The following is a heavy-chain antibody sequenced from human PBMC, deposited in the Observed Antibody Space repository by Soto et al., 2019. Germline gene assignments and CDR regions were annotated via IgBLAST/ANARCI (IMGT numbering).Heavy chain of an antibody. CDR1: GFTFSSDA. D-gene: IGHD6-19*01. CDR2: ISGSGGST. CDR3: ANEGQAAGIKLRLVGDY. J-gene: IGHJ4*02. Sequence: GGCLRLSCAATGFTFSSDAMSWVCQAPGEGLEWVSAISGSGGSTYYADSVKGRFTISRDNSKNTLYLHMNSLIAEDTAVYYCANEGQAAGIKLRLVGDYWGQETLVSVSS. V-gene: IGHV3-23*01.